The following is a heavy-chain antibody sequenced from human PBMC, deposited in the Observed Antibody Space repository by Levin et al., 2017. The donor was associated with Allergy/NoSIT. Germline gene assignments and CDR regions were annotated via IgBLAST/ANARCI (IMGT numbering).Heavy chain of an antibody. V-gene: IGHV4-4*07. Sequence: PGGSLRLSCTVSGGSISSYYWSWIRQPAGKGLEWIGRIYTSGSTNYNPSLKSRVTMSVDTSKNQFSLKLSSVTAADTAVYYCARARHYYYYGMDVWGQGTTVTVSS. J-gene: IGHJ6*02. CDR1: GGSISSYY. CDR3: ARARHYYYYGMDV. CDR2: IYTSGST.